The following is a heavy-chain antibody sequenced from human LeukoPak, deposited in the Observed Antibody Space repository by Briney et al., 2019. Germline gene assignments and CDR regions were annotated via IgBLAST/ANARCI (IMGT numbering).Heavy chain of an antibody. V-gene: IGHV3-7*03. CDR1: GFTFSSYW. CDR3: ARVDFWSGHYYFDY. CDR2: IKQDGSEK. D-gene: IGHD3-3*01. Sequence: GGSLRLSCAASGFTFSSYWMSWVRQAPGKGLEWVANIKQDGSEKYYVDSVKGRFTISRDNAKNSLYLQMNSLTAEDTAVYYCARVDFWSGHYYFDYWGQGTLVTVSS. J-gene: IGHJ4*02.